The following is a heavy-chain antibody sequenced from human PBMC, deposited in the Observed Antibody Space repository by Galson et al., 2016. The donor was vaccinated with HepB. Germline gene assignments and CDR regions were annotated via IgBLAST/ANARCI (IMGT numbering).Heavy chain of an antibody. CDR2: MNPKTGDT. V-gene: IGHV1-8*01. CDR1: GYTFTNND. Sequence: SVKVSCKASGYTFTNNDINWVRQASGQGLEWLGWMNPKTGDTGYPQKFQGRIAMTRDTSITTAYMELTGLTSEDTAVYYCATRGYVIEVVDHWYFDLWGRGTLVTVSS. J-gene: IGHJ2*01. CDR3: ATRGYVIEVVDHWYFDL. D-gene: IGHD3-22*01.